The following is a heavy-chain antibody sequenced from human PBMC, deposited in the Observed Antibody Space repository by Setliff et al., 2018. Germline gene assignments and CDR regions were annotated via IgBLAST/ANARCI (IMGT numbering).Heavy chain of an antibody. Sequence: GASLTLSCKASGYSFTDYWIAWVRQMPGKGLEWMGIIYPSNSNIKYSPSFEAQITFSVDKSITTAYLQWSSLKASDTAIYYCARHRVGNSGYAIPILDFWGQGALVTVSS. CDR2: IYPSNSNI. CDR1: GYSFTDYW. CDR3: ARHRVGNSGYAIPILDF. D-gene: IGHD5-12*01. V-gene: IGHV5-51*01. J-gene: IGHJ4*02.